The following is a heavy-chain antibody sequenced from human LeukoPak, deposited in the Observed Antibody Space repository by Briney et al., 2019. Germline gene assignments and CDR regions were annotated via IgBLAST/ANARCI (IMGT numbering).Heavy chain of an antibody. V-gene: IGHV4-30-2*01. CDR1: GGSINSGAYS. D-gene: IGHD5-18*01. CDR2: IYHSGST. Sequence: PSETLSLICAVSGGSINSGAYSWSWIRQPPGKGLEWIGYIYHSGSTYYNPSLKSRVTISVDRSKNQFSLKLSSVTAADTAVYYCARAVDTAMVNWGQGTLVTVSS. J-gene: IGHJ4*02. CDR3: ARAVDTAMVN.